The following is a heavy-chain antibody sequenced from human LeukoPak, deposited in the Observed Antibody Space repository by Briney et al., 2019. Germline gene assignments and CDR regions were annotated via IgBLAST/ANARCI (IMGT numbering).Heavy chain of an antibody. CDR1: GFTFSSYG. D-gene: IGHD4-17*01. Sequence: GGSLRLSCAASGFTFSSYGMHWVRQAPGKGLEWVAFIRYDGSNKYYADSVKGRFTISRDNSKNTLYLQMNSLRAEDTAVYYCARANYGDYGKDFDYWGQGTLVTVSS. J-gene: IGHJ4*02. V-gene: IGHV3-30*02. CDR2: IRYDGSNK. CDR3: ARANYGDYGKDFDY.